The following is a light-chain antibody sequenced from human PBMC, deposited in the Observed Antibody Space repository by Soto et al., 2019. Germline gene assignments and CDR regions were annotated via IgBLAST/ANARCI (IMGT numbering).Light chain of an antibody. V-gene: IGKV3-20*01. CDR3: QQYGSSPAT. Sequence: EIVLTQSPGTLSLSPGEGATLSCRASQSVSSNYLAWYEQKPGQAPRLLIYGASSRATGIPDRFSGSGSGTDFTLTISRLEPEDFAVYYCQQYGSSPATFGQGTRLEIK. J-gene: IGKJ5*01. CDR1: QSVSSNY. CDR2: GAS.